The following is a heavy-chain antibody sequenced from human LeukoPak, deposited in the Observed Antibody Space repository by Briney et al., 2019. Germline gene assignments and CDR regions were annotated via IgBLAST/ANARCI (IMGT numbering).Heavy chain of an antibody. CDR3: ARDDPIAAADLDY. D-gene: IGHD6-13*01. CDR1: GFTFSGYS. V-gene: IGHV3-21*01. CDR2: ISSSSSYI. Sequence: GGSLRLSCAASGFTFSGYSMNWVRQAPGKGLEWVSSISSSSSYIYYADSVKGRFTISRDNAKNSLYLQMNSLRAEDTAVYYCARDDPIAAADLDYWGQGTLVTVSS. J-gene: IGHJ4*02.